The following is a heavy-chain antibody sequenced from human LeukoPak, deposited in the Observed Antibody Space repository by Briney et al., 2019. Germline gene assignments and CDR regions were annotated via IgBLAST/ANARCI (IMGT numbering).Heavy chain of an antibody. CDR2: ISVSGGST. V-gene: IGHV3-23*01. CDR3: ARSYTAMAPFDY. D-gene: IGHD5-18*01. Sequence: GGSLRLSCAASGFTFNNYAMSWVRQAPGKGLEWVSGISVSGGSTYYADSMKGRFTISRDNSKNTLYLQMNSLRVEDTGVYYCARSYTAMAPFDYWGQGTLVTVSS. CDR1: GFTFNNYA. J-gene: IGHJ4*02.